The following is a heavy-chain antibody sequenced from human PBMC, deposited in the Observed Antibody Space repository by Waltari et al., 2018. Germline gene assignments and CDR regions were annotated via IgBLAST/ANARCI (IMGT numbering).Heavy chain of an antibody. CDR1: GGTFSSYA. J-gene: IGHJ4*02. V-gene: IGHV1-69*05. D-gene: IGHD3-22*01. CDR3: ASEAFAYYDSSGYYPGFDY. Sequence: QVQLVQSGAAVKKPGSSVKVSCKASGGTFSSYAISWVRQAPGHGLEWMGGSIPIFGTANYAQKFQGRVTISTDEATSTAYMELSSLRSEDTAVYYCASEAFAYYDSSGYYPGFDYWGQGTLVTVSS. CDR2: SIPIFGTA.